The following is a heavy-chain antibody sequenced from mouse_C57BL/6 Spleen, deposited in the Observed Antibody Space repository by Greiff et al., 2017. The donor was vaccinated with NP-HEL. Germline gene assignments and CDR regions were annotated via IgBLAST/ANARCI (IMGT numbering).Heavy chain of an antibody. D-gene: IGHD4-1*01. V-gene: IGHV5-4*01. CDR3: AREELGWDY. Sequence: VQLKESGGGLVKPGGSLKLSCAASGFTFSSYAMSWVRQTPEKRLEWVATISDGGSYTYYPDNVKGRFTISRDNAKNNLYLQMSHLKSEDTAMYYCAREELGWDYWGQGTTLTVSS. J-gene: IGHJ2*01. CDR2: ISDGGSYT. CDR1: GFTFSSYA.